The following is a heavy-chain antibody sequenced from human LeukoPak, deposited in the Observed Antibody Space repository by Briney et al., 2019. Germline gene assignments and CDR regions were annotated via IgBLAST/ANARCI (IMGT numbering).Heavy chain of an antibody. CDR3: VRARAGGLDY. D-gene: IGHD3-16*01. V-gene: IGHV3-30*04. Sequence: PERSLRPSCAASGFTFRHYAVHWVRQAPGRGLEWVAVVSFDGAHKYYAESVKGRFTISKDNSNNTLFLQMDSLRLEDTALYYCVRARAGGLDYWGQGTLVTVSS. CDR1: GFTFRHYA. CDR2: VSFDGAHK. J-gene: IGHJ4*02.